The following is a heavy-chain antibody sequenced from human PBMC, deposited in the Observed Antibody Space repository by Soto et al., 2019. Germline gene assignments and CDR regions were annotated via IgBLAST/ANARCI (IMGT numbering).Heavy chain of an antibody. CDR1: GGTFSSYA. V-gene: IGHV1-69*01. CDR2: IIPIFGTA. Sequence: QVQLVQSGAEVKKPGSSVKVSCKASGGTFSSYAISWVRQAPGQGLEWMGGIIPIFGTANYAQKFQGRVTITADESTSTAYMELSSLRSEDTAVYYCARDEPYYYSSGYYLGTYWGQGTLVTVSS. D-gene: IGHD3-22*01. CDR3: ARDEPYYYSSGYYLGTY. J-gene: IGHJ4*02.